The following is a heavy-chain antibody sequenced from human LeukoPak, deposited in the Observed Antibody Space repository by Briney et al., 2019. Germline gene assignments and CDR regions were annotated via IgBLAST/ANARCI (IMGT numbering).Heavy chain of an antibody. V-gene: IGHV3-15*01. D-gene: IGHD3-9*01. CDR1: GFTFSNAW. J-gene: IGHJ6*02. CDR3: ARVANITTFGMDV. Sequence: MTGGSLRLSCAASGFTFSNAWMSWVGQAPGKGLEWVGRIKSKTDGGTTDYAAPVKGRFTISRDNSKNTLYLQMNALRAEDTAVYYCARVANITTFGMDVWGQGTTVTVSS. CDR2: IKSKTDGGTT.